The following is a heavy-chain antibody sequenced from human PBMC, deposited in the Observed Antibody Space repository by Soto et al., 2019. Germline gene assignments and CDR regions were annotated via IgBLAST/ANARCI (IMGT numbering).Heavy chain of an antibody. Sequence: SVKVSCKASGGTFNSYAFSRVRQAPGQGLEWMGGIIPIFGPAKYAQKFQGRVTITADQSTGTGYMELRSLRAEDTAVYYCARDGGYCSGGSCYTFDYWGQGTLVTVSS. CDR3: ARDGGYCSGGSCYTFDY. J-gene: IGHJ4*02. V-gene: IGHV1-69*13. D-gene: IGHD2-15*01. CDR2: IIPIFGPA. CDR1: GGTFNSYA.